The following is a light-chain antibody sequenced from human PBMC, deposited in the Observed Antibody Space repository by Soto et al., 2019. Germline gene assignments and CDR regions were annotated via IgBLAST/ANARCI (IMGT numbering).Light chain of an antibody. CDR2: LAS. CDR1: QSVSSSY. Sequence: EIVLTRSPGTLSLSPGERATLSCRASQSVSSSYLAWYQQKPGQAPRLLIYLASSRATGIPDRFSGSGSGTDFTLTISRLEPEDFAVYYCQQYGSSPGTFGQGTKVDIK. J-gene: IGKJ1*01. CDR3: QQYGSSPGT. V-gene: IGKV3-20*01.